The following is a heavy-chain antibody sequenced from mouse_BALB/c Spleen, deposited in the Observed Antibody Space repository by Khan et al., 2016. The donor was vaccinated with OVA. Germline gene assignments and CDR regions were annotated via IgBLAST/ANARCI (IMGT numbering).Heavy chain of an antibody. CDR1: GFSLSRYN. CDR2: IWGGGGT. J-gene: IGHJ4*01. Sequence: VMLVESGPGLVAPSQSLSITCTVSGFSLSRYNIHWVRQPPGKGLEWLGMIWGGGGTDYNSTLKSRLSIPKDNSESHVFLKMNSLQTDDTAMYYCARAYYRYDGYYAMDYWGQGTSVTVSS. D-gene: IGHD2-14*01. CDR3: ARAYYRYDGYYAMDY. V-gene: IGHV2-6-4*01.